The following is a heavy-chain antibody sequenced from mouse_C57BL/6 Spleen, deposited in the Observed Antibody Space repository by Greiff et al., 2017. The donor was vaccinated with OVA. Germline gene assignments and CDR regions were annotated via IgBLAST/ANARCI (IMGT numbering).Heavy chain of an antibody. CDR1: GYAFSSSW. CDR2: IYPGDGDT. J-gene: IGHJ3*01. V-gene: IGHV1-82*01. CDR3: ARGDSSGMFAY. D-gene: IGHD3-2*02. Sequence: QVQLQQSGPELVKPGASVKISCKASGYAFSSSWMNWVKQRPGKGLEWIGRIYPGDGDTNYNGKFKGKATLTADKSSSTAYMQLSSLTSEDSAVYCCARGDSSGMFAYWGQGTLVTVSA.